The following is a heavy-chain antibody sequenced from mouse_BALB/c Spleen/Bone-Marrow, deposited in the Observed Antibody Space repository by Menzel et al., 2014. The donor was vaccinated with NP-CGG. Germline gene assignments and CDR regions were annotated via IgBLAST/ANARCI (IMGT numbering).Heavy chain of an antibody. J-gene: IGHJ2*01. CDR3: ARGDY. V-gene: IGHV5-17*02. Sequence: GLEWVAYISSGSSSIYYSDTVRGRFTISRDNPMDTLFLQMTSLRSEDTAMYYCARGDYWGQGTILTVSS. CDR2: ISSGSSSI.